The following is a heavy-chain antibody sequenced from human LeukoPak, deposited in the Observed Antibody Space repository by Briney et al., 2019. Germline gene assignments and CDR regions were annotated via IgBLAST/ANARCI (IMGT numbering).Heavy chain of an antibody. CDR3: ARDLIRGRGMDV. CDR1: GFTVSSNY. CDR2: IYSGNST. Sequence: PGGSLRLSCAASGFTVSSNYMSWVRQAPGKGLEWVSVIYSGNSTYHAESVKGRFTISRDNAENTLYLQVNSLRAEDTAVYYCARDLIRGRGMDVWGQETTVIVSS. V-gene: IGHV3-53*01. D-gene: IGHD3-10*01. J-gene: IGHJ6*02.